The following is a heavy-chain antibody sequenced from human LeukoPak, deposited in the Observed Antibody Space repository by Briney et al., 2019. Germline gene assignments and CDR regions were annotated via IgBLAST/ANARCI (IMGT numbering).Heavy chain of an antibody. Sequence: ASVKVSCKAAGYTFIRYGISWVRQAPGQGLEWMGWISAYNGNTKNVQKLQGRVTMTTDTSTSIAYMELRSLRSDDTAVYYCARGGQLLTSDFDYWGQGTLVTVSS. CDR2: ISAYNGNT. V-gene: IGHV1-18*01. D-gene: IGHD4-23*01. CDR1: GYTFIRYG. J-gene: IGHJ4*02. CDR3: ARGGQLLTSDFDY.